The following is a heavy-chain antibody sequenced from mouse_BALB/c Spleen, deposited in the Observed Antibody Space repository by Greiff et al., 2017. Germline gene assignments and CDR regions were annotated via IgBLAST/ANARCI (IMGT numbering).Heavy chain of an antibody. CDR3: ARGGDYQFAD. V-gene: IGHV5-6-5*01. CDR1: GFTFSSYA. Sequence: EVQLVESGGGLVKPGGSLKLSCAASGFTFSSYAMSWVRQTPEKRLEWVASISSGGSTYYPDSVKGRFTISRDNARNILYLQMSSLRSEDTAMYYCARGGDYQFADWGQGTLVTVSA. D-gene: IGHD2-4*01. CDR2: ISSGGST. J-gene: IGHJ3*01.